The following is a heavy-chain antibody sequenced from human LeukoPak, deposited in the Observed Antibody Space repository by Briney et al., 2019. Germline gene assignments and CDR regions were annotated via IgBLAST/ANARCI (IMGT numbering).Heavy chain of an antibody. CDR3: AREIVGATMSGDY. CDR2: ISYDGSNK. V-gene: IGHV3-30-3*01. CDR1: GFTFSSYA. J-gene: IGHJ4*02. Sequence: PGRSLRLSCAASGFTFSSYAMHWVRQAPSKGLEWVAVISYDGSNKYYADSVKGRFTISRDNSKNTLYLQMNSLRAEDTAVYYCAREIVGATMSGDYWGQGTLVTVSS. D-gene: IGHD1-26*01.